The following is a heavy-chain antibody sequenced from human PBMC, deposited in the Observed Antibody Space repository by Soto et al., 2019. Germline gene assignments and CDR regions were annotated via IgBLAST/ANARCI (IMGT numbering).Heavy chain of an antibody. CDR2: ISGDGETT. J-gene: IGHJ6*02. CDR1: GFTFNAHA. D-gene: IGHD2-8*02. V-gene: IGHV3-23*01. CDR3: VKDWTGKKCPCMDV. Sequence: EVQVLESGGGLLQPGGSLRLSCVASGFTFNAHAMTWVRQGPGMGLEWISSISGDGETTYYADSVKGRFTVSRDNSKNTVSLQMNILRVEDTATYYCVKDWTGKKCPCMDVWGQGTTVTVSS.